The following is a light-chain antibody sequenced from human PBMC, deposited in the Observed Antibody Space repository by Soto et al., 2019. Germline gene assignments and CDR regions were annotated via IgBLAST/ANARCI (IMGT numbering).Light chain of an antibody. V-gene: IGKV2-30*01. J-gene: IGKJ1*01. Sequence: EVVMTQSPLSLPVTLGQPASISCRSSQSLVNSDGNTYLNWFQQRPGQSPRRLIYKVSNRDSGVLDRFSGSGSGTDFTLKISRVEAGDVGVYYCMQGSPWPRTFGQGTKVEIK. CDR2: KVS. CDR3: MQGSPWPRT. CDR1: QSLVNSDGNTY.